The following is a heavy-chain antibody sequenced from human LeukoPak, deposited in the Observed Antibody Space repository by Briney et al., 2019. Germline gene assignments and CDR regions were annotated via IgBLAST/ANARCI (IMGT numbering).Heavy chain of an antibody. Sequence: GSLRLSCAASGFTFSSYAMSWVRQPPGKGLEWIGEINHSGSTNYNPSLKSRVTISVDTSKNQFSLKLSSVTAADTAVYYCARAPYDFWSGYYNYFDYWGQGTLVTVSS. V-gene: IGHV4-34*01. D-gene: IGHD3-3*01. CDR2: INHSGST. CDR1: GFTFSSYA. J-gene: IGHJ4*02. CDR3: ARAPYDFWSGYYNYFDY.